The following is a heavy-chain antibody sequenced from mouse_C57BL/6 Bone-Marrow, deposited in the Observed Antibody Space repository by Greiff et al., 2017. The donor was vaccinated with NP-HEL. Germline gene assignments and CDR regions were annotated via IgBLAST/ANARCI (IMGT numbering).Heavy chain of an antibody. D-gene: IGHD1-1*01. V-gene: IGHV5-16*01. CDR3: ARDQGYHYGSRYWHFDV. CDR2: INYDGSST. CDR1: GFTFSDYY. J-gene: IGHJ1*03. Sequence: EVQLVESEGGLVQPGSSMKLSCTASGFTFSDYYMAWVRQVPEKGLEWVANINYDGSSTYYLDSLKSRFIISRDNAKNILYLQMSSLKSEDTATYYCARDQGYHYGSRYWHFDVWGTGTTVTVSS.